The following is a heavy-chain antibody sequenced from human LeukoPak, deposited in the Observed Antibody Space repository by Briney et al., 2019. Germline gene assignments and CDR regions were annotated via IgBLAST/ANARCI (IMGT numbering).Heavy chain of an antibody. CDR2: ISAYNGNT. CDR3: AREGSSGYYSATDAFDI. CDR1: GYTLTSYG. J-gene: IGHJ3*02. D-gene: IGHD3-22*01. Sequence: GASVKVSCKASGYTLTSYGNSWVRQAPGQGLEWMGWISAYNGNTNYAQKLQGRVTMTTDTSTSTAYMELRSLRSDDTAVYYCAREGSSGYYSATDAFDIWGQGTMVTVSS. V-gene: IGHV1-18*01.